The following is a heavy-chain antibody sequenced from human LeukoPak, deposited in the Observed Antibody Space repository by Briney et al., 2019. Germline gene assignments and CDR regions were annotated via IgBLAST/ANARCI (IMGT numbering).Heavy chain of an antibody. CDR1: GFTFSSYS. J-gene: IGHJ4*02. Sequence: GGSLRLSCAASGFTFSSYSMNWVRQAPGKGLEWVSSISSSSSYIYYADSVKGRFTISRDNAKNSLYLQMYSLRAEDTAVYYCARAENYGDYERWGQGTLVTVSS. CDR3: ARAENYGDYER. V-gene: IGHV3-21*01. CDR2: ISSSSSYI. D-gene: IGHD4-17*01.